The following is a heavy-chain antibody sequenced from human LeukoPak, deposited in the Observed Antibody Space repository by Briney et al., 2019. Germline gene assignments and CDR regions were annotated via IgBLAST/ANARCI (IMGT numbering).Heavy chain of an antibody. J-gene: IGHJ3*01. CDR3: AKAFREFGTSSSYSSFDS. CDR2: VSYTRVAT. Sequence: GGSLRLSCAASGFTFSTFGLSWVRQAPGKGLEWVSGVSYTRVATYYADSVKGRFTISRDDSENILYLQMNGLRAEDTAVYFCAKAFREFGTSSSYSSFDSWGQGTMVTVSS. CDR1: GFTFSTFG. D-gene: IGHD5-18*01. V-gene: IGHV3-23*01.